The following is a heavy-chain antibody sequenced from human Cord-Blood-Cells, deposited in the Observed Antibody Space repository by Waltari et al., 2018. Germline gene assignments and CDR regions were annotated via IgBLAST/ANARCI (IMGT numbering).Heavy chain of an antibody. CDR1: GFPFSRYG. D-gene: IGHD6-13*01. CDR2: IWYDGSNK. Sequence: QVQLVESGGGVVQPGRSLRLSCAASGFPFSRYGMHWVRQAPGKGLEWVAVIWYDGSNKYYADSVKGRFTISRDNSKNTLYLQMNSLRAEDTAVYYCARDGGYSSSWFDIWGQGTMVTVSS. J-gene: IGHJ3*02. CDR3: ARDGGYSSSWFDI. V-gene: IGHV3-33*01.